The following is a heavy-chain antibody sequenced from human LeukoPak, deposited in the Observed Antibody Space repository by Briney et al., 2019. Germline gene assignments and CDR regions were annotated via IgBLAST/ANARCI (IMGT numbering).Heavy chain of an antibody. Sequence: QPGGSLRLSCAASGFTFSSYAMSWVRQAPGKGLEWVSGISGSGPYTFYTDSVKGRFTISRDSSKNTLYLQMNSLRAEDTAVYYCADSNYWYPVDYWGQGTLVTVSS. CDR1: GFTFSSYA. D-gene: IGHD4-11*01. CDR3: ADSNYWYPVDY. J-gene: IGHJ4*02. V-gene: IGHV3-23*01. CDR2: ISGSGPYT.